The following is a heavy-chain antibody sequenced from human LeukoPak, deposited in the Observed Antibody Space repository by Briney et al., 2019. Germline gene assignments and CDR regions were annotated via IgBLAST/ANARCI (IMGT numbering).Heavy chain of an antibody. D-gene: IGHD3-10*01. CDR2: SNPIFGRT. CDR3: ARDRSWYYASGSDHPLGN. CDR1: GGTLSSYA. V-gene: IGHV1-69*05. J-gene: IGHJ4*02. Sequence: SVKVSCKASGGTLSSYAISWVRQAPGQGLEWMGRSNPIFGRTNYAQKFQGRVTITTDESTSTPYMELSSLRSEDTAVYTCARDRSWYYASGSDHPLGNWGQGTLVTVSS.